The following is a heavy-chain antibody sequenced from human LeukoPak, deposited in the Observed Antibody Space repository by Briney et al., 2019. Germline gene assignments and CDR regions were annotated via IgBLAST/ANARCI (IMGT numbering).Heavy chain of an antibody. CDR2: IYYSGST. V-gene: IGHV4-59*08. Sequence: SETLSLTCTVSGGSISSYYWSWIRQPPGKGLEWIGYIYYSGSTNYNPSLKSRVTISVDTSKNQFSLKLSSVTAADTAVYYCATLFRTMYSSSWYSAFDIWGQGTMVTVSS. CDR3: ATLFRTMYSSSWYSAFDI. CDR1: GGSISSYY. J-gene: IGHJ3*02. D-gene: IGHD6-13*01.